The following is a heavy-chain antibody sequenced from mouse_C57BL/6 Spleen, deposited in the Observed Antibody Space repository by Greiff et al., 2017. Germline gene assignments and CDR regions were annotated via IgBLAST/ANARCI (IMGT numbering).Heavy chain of an antibody. V-gene: IGHV1-82*01. CDR2: IYPGAGDT. D-gene: IGHD3-2*02. J-gene: IGHJ2*01. Sequence: QVQLQQSGPELVKPGASVTLSCKASGYAFSSSWMHWVKQRPGQGLEWIGRIYPGAGDTNYNGKFKGKATLTADKSSSTAYMQLSSLTSEDSAVXFCARSAQVTFDYWGQGTTLTVSS. CDR1: GYAFSSSW. CDR3: ARSAQVTFDY.